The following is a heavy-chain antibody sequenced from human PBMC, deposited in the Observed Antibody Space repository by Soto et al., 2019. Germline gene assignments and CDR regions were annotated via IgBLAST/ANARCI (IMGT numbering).Heavy chain of an antibody. CDR3: ASLAIGTIIRGAPDF. D-gene: IGHD3-10*01. Sequence: GGSLRLSCAASGFTFSDYYMTWIRQAPVKGLEWVSYISSGGSSIYYADSVKGRFTISRDNAKNSLYLQMNSLRAEDTAMYYCASLAIGTIIRGAPDFWGQGTLVTVSS. CDR2: ISSGGSSI. CDR1: GFTFSDYY. J-gene: IGHJ4*02. V-gene: IGHV3-11*01.